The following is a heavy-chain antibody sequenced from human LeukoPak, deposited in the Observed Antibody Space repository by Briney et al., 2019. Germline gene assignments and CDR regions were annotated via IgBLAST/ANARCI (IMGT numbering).Heavy chain of an antibody. CDR1: GFTFSSYA. V-gene: IGHV3-20*04. Sequence: GGSLRLSCAAPGFTFSSYAMSWVRQAPGKGLEWVSGINWNGGSTGYADSVKGRFTISRDNAKNSLYLQMNSLRAEDTALYYCARERYNWNYYMDVWGKGTTVTVSS. D-gene: IGHD1-20*01. J-gene: IGHJ6*03. CDR2: INWNGGST. CDR3: ARERYNWNYYMDV.